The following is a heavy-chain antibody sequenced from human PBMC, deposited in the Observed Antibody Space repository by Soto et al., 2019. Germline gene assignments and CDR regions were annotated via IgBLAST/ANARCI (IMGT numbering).Heavy chain of an antibody. J-gene: IGHJ4*02. CDR1: GFSLSTSGVG. CDR2: IYWDDDK. Sequence: QITLKESGPTLVKPTQTLTLTCTFSGFSLSTSGVGVGWVRQPPERALEWLAVIYWDDDKRYSPSLKSRLTITKDTSKNQVVPTMTDMDPVDTATYYCARHSTAAGLDYWGPGTLVTVSS. V-gene: IGHV2-5*02. CDR3: ARHSTAAGLDY. D-gene: IGHD4-17*01.